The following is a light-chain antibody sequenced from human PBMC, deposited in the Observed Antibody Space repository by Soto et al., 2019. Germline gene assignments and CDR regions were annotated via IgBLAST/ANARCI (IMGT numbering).Light chain of an antibody. V-gene: IGLV2-8*01. CDR2: EVN. J-gene: IGLJ1*01. CDR1: SSDVGGSKY. CDR3: FSYADSNNFV. Sequence: QSVVTQPPCASGSPGQSVSISCSGGSSDVGGSKYVSWYQVKPGKAPKLIIYEVNRRPEGAPYRFSGSESGNTASLTVSGLQAEDEGDYYCFSYADSNNFVFGSGTKVTVL.